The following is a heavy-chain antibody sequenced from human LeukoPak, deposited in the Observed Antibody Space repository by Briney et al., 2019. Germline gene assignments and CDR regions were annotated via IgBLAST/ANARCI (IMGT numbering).Heavy chain of an antibody. CDR1: GASISNYY. D-gene: IGHD2-8*02. V-gene: IGHV4-59*08. Sequence: SETLSLTCTVSGASISNYYWSWIRQPPGKGLECIGYVSYSGRTNHNPSLKSRVTISADTSKNQFSLKLTSVPAADTAVYYCVRHERGVENLDYGGQGTLLTVSS. J-gene: IGHJ4*02. CDR3: VRHERGVENLDY. CDR2: VSYSGRT.